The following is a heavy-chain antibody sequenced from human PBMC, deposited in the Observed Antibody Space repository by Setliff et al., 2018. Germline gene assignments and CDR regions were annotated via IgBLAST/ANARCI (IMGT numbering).Heavy chain of an antibody. CDR3: ARSAGYSSSWYNYYYGMDV. Sequence: SETLFLTCAVSGYSISSGYYWGWIRQPPGKGLEWIGSIYHSGSTYYNPSLKSRVTISVDTSKNQFSLKLSSVTAADTAVYYCARSAGYSSSWYNYYYGMDVWGQGTTVTVSS. D-gene: IGHD6-13*01. J-gene: IGHJ6*02. V-gene: IGHV4-38-2*01. CDR1: GYSISSGYY. CDR2: IYHSGST.